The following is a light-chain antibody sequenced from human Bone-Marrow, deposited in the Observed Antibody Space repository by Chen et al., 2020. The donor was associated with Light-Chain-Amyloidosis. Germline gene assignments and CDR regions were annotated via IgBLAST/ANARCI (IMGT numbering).Light chain of an antibody. J-gene: IGKJ2*01. CDR2: KAS. V-gene: IGKV1-5*03. Sequence: DIRMTQSPPTLSASVGDRVTITCRASQDIGDWLAWFQQKPGKAPNLLIYKASNLQRGVPSRLTGSGSGTEFTLTIDSLQPDDFALYFCQQYKSYTFTFGQGTQL. CDR1: QDIGDW. CDR3: QQYKSYTFT.